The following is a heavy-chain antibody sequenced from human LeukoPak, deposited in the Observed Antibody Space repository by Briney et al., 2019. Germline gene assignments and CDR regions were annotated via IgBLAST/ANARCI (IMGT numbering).Heavy chain of an antibody. CDR1: GGSISSYY. D-gene: IGHD3-10*01. V-gene: IGHV4-59*08. CDR2: IYYSGST. Sequence: SETLSLTCTVSGGSISSYYWSWIRQPPGKGLEWIGYIYYSGSTYYNPSLKSRVTISVGTSKNQFSLKLSSVTAADTAVYYCARILGGSGTQYYMDVWGKGTTVTVSS. J-gene: IGHJ6*03. CDR3: ARILGGSGTQYYMDV.